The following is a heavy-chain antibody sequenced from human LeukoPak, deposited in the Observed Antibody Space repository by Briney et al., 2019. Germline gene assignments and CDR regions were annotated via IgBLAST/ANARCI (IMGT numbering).Heavy chain of an antibody. J-gene: IGHJ4*02. V-gene: IGHV4-39*07. CDR1: GDYITTTNYY. Sequence: ASETLSLTCNVSGDYITTTNYYWAWIRQPPGKGLEWIASVFYSGTTYYNPSLKSRVTISLDTSRNQFSLKLSSVTAADTAVYYCARRQDGHDYWGQGTLVTVSS. CDR3: ARRQDGHDY. CDR2: VFYSGTT.